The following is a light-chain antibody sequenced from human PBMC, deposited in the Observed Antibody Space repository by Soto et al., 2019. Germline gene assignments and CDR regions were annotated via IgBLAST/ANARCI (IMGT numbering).Light chain of an antibody. CDR1: SSDVGGYKF. CDR2: EVN. Sequence: QSALHQPASVSASPGQSITISCTGTSSDVGGYKFVTWYQHHPGKAPKLMIYEVNNRPSGVSNRFSGSKSGNTASLTISGLQPEDEADYYCLSYTSANTRVFGGGTKLTVL. J-gene: IGLJ3*02. CDR3: LSYTSANTRV. V-gene: IGLV2-14*01.